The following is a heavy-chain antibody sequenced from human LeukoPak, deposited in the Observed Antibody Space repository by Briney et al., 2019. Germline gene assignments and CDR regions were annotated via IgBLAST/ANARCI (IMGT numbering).Heavy chain of an antibody. CDR2: IYHSGST. CDR3: ARDWPYCSSTSCPATY. V-gene: IGHV4-30-2*01. J-gene: IGHJ4*02. D-gene: IGHD2-2*01. CDR1: GGSISSGGYY. Sequence: SETLSLTCTVSGGSISSGGYYWSWIRQPPGKGLEWIGYIYHSGSTYYNPSLKSRVTISVDRSKNQFSLKLSSVTAADTAVYYCARDWPYCSSTSCPATYWGQGTLVTVSS.